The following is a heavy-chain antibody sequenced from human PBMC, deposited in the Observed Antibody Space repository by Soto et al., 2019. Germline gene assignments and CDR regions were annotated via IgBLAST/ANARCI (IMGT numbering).Heavy chain of an antibody. Sequence: SETLSLTCAVYGGSFSGYYWSWIRQPPGKGLEWIGEINHSGSTNYNPSLKSRVTISVDTSKNQFSLKLSSVTAADTAVYYCARGRRSRSPRGGVGGYYGSGSYTANWFDPWGQGTLVTSPQ. D-gene: IGHD3-10*01. CDR3: ARGRRSRSPRGGVGGYYGSGSYTANWFDP. CDR2: INHSGST. J-gene: IGHJ5*02. CDR1: GGSFSGYY. V-gene: IGHV4-34*01.